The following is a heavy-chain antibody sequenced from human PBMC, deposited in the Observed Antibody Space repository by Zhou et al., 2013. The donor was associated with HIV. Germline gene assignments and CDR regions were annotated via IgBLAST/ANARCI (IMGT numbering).Heavy chain of an antibody. V-gene: IGHV1-46*01. Sequence: QVQLVQSGAEVHKPGASVRISCKASGYTFSNYYLHWVRQAPGQGPEWMGIINPSSGTVSYAQRLQGRVTVTRNTSTSTAYLELSGLISEDTAVYWCARDGGYCKGGVCSPGYWGQGTLVTVSS. D-gene: IGHD2-8*02. CDR1: GYTFSNYY. CDR2: INPSSGTV. CDR3: ARDGGYCKGGVCSPGY. J-gene: IGHJ4*02.